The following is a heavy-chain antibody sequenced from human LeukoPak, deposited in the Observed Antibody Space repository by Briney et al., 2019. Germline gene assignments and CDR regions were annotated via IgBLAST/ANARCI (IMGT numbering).Heavy chain of an antibody. V-gene: IGHV1-46*01. Sequence: ASVKVSCKASGYTFTNSYIHWVRQAPGQVLEWMGLINPDGGNTNYTQNFQGRVTLTRDTSTSTVYMELSSLRSEDTAIYYCARIRDGYNDAYDIWGQGTVVTVPS. J-gene: IGHJ3*02. CDR2: INPDGGNT. D-gene: IGHD5-24*01. CDR1: GYTFTNSY. CDR3: ARIRDGYNDAYDI.